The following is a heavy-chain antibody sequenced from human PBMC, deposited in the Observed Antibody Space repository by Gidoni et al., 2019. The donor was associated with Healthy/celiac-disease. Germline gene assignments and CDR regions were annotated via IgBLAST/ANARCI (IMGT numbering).Heavy chain of an antibody. CDR3: ARGTPMTTVTTLDY. CDR2: IIPIFGTA. Sequence: QVQLVQSGAEVKKPGSSVKVSCKASVGTFSSYAISWVRQAPGQGLEWMGGIIPIFGTANYAQKFQVRVTITADESTSTAYMELSSLRSEDTAVYYCARGTPMTTVTTLDYWGQGTLVTVSS. CDR1: VGTFSSYA. D-gene: IGHD4-17*01. J-gene: IGHJ4*02. V-gene: IGHV1-69*01.